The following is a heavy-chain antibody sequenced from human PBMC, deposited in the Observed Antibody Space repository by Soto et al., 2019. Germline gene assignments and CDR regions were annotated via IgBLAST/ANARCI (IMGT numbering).Heavy chain of an antibody. D-gene: IGHD7-27*01. J-gene: IGHJ4*03. V-gene: IGHV4-31*03. CDR1: GDSIRGGGHY. CDR2: VYHSGST. Sequence: QVQLQESGPGLMKPSQTLSLTCSVSGDSIRGGGHYWNWIRQFPGKGLEWIGYVYHSGSTHYNPSLRGRLTISIDTYKNQFSLRLISVTAADTALYYCTRDTGLAPTVWGYWGHGTQVTVSS. CDR3: TRDTGLAPTVWGY.